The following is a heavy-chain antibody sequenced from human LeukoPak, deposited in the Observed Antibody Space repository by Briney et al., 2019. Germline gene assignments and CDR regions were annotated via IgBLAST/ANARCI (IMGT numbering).Heavy chain of an antibody. CDR3: AEWGGNDY. D-gene: IGHD1-26*01. Sequence: SETLSLTCAVYGGPFSGYYWSWIRQPPGKGLEWIGEINHSGSTNYNPSLKSRVTISVDTSKNQFSLKVSSVTAADTAVYYCAEWGGNDYWGQGTLVTVSS. CDR1: GGPFSGYY. J-gene: IGHJ4*02. CDR2: INHSGST. V-gene: IGHV4-34*01.